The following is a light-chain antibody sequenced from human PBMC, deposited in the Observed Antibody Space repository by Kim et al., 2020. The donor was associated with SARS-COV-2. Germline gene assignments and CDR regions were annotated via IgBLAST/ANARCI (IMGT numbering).Light chain of an antibody. V-gene: IGLV3-19*01. CDR3: NSRDSSVNHLRV. CDR1: SLRSYY. J-gene: IGLJ1*01. Sequence: SSELTQDPAVSVALGQTTCQGDSLRSYYASWYQQKPGQAPVLVIYGKNNRPSGIPDRFSGSSSGNTASLTITGAQAEDEADYYCNSRDSSVNHLRVFGTG. CDR2: GKN.